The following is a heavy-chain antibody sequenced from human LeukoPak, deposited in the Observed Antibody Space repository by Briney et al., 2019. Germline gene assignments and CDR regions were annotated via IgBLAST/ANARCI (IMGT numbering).Heavy chain of an antibody. V-gene: IGHV3-30*18. J-gene: IGHJ6*02. CDR2: ISYDGSNK. Sequence: GGSLRLPCAASGFTFSSYGMHWVRQAPGKGLEWVAVISYDGSNKYYADSVKGRFTISRDNSKNTLYLQMNSLRAEDTAVYYCAKDRHSTYYYGMDVWGQGTTVTVSS. D-gene: IGHD4-11*01. CDR3: AKDRHSTYYYGMDV. CDR1: GFTFSSYG.